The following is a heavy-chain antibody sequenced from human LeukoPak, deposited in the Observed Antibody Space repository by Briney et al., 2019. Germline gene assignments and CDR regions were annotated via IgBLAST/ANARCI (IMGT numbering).Heavy chain of an antibody. CDR2: ISYDGSNK. V-gene: IGHV3-30-3*01. CDR3: ASWAAIAAAGRNY. J-gene: IGHJ4*02. Sequence: GGSLRLSCAASGFTFSSYAMHWVRQAPGKGLEWVAVISYDGSNKYYADSVKGRFTISRDNSKNTLYLQMNSLRAEDTAVYYCASWAAIAAAGRNYWGQGTLVTVSS. D-gene: IGHD6-13*01. CDR1: GFTFSSYA.